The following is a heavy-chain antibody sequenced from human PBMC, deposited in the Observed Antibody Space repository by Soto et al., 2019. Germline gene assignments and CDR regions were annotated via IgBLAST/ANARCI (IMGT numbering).Heavy chain of an antibody. J-gene: IGHJ6*02. CDR2: INPNSGGT. CDR3: ARRGGEGSYYTPDYYYYGMDV. CDR1: GYTFTGYY. D-gene: IGHD3-10*01. V-gene: IGHV1-2*04. Sequence: QVQLVQSGAEVKKPGASVKVSCKASGYTFTGYYMHWVRQAPGQGLEWMGWINPNSGGTNYAQKFQGWVTMTRDTSFSTAYMELSRLRSDDTAVYYCARRGGEGSYYTPDYYYYGMDVWGQGTTVTVSS.